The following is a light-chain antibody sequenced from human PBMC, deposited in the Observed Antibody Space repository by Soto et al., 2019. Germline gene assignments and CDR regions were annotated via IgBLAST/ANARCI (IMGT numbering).Light chain of an antibody. V-gene: IGLV1-47*01. CDR2: RNT. CDR1: SSNIGNNF. CDR3: ASWDDSLSVV. J-gene: IGLJ2*01. Sequence: QSVLTQPPSVSGTPGQGVTISCSGSSSNIGNNFVHWYQQLPGSAPRLLIYRNTQRPAGAPDRFSGSKSGTSASLAISGLRSEDEAHYYFASWDDSLSVVFGGGTKLTVL.